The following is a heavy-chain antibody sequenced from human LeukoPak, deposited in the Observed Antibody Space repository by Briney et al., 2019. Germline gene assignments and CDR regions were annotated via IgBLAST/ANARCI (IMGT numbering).Heavy chain of an antibody. CDR1: GYTFSRYD. CDR3: ARGLGSAGSEGDNWFVP. CDR2: MYPNSGNP. Sequence: ASVKVSRKTSGYTFSRYDIHWVRQATGQGREGVGWMYPNSGNPGYAQKFQGRVTLTRNASINTPYMDLRSLTSEDTAVYYCARGLGSAGSEGDNWFVPWRQGTLVSVPS. D-gene: IGHD7-27*01. J-gene: IGHJ5*02. V-gene: IGHV1-8*03.